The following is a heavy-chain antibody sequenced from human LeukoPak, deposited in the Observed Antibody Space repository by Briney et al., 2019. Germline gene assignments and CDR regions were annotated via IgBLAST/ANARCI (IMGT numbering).Heavy chain of an antibody. J-gene: IGHJ5*02. D-gene: IGHD3-3*01. Sequence: SETLSLTCAVYGGSFSGYYWSWIRQPPGKVLEWIGEINHSGSTNYNPSLKSRVTISVDTSKNQFSLKLSSVTAADTAVYYCARGGEYYDFWSGYYTGGWFDPWGQGTLVTVSS. CDR3: ARGGEYYDFWSGYYTGGWFDP. CDR1: GGSFSGYY. CDR2: INHSGST. V-gene: IGHV4-34*01.